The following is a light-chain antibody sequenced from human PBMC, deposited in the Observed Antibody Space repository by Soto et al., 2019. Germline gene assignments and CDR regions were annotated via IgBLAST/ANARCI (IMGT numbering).Light chain of an antibody. CDR2: EVS. Sequence: QSVLTQPASVSGSPGQSITISCTGTSSDVGSYNLVSCYQQHPGKAPKLLIYEVSKRPSGVSNRFSGSKSGNTASLTISGLQAEDEADYYCSSYTSSSILYVFGTGTKVTVL. V-gene: IGLV2-14*02. J-gene: IGLJ1*01. CDR3: SSYTSSSILYV. CDR1: SSDVGSYNL.